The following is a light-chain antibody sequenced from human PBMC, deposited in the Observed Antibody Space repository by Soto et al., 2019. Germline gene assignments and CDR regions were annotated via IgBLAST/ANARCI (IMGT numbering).Light chain of an antibody. Sequence: IVLTQSPGTLSLSPGERATLSCRASQSVDSNYLAWYQQKPGQAPRLLIYGASRRGTGIPDRFVGGGSGTDFNLTISRLEPEDFAVYYCQQYSSGMFGQGTKVEIK. J-gene: IGKJ1*01. CDR1: QSVDSNY. CDR2: GAS. CDR3: QQYSSGM. V-gene: IGKV3-20*01.